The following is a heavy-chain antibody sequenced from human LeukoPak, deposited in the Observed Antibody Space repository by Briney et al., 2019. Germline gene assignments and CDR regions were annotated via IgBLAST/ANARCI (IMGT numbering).Heavy chain of an antibody. Sequence: HPGGSLRLSCAASGFTFSRHWMSWVRQAPGKGLEWVSAISGSGGSTYYADSVKGRFTISRDNSKNTLYLQMNSLRAEDTAVYYCAKDVTLIVVEGFDYWGQGTLVTVSS. CDR1: GFTFSRHW. D-gene: IGHD3-22*01. V-gene: IGHV3-23*01. CDR3: AKDVTLIVVEGFDY. CDR2: ISGSGGST. J-gene: IGHJ4*02.